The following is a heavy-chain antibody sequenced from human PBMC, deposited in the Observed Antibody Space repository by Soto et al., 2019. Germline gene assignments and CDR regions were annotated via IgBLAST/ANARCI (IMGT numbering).Heavy chain of an antibody. D-gene: IGHD6-6*01. V-gene: IGHV3-53*01. Sequence: EVQLVESGGGLIQPGGSLRLSCAASGFTVSSNYMSWVCQAPGKGLEWLSVIYSGGGTYYADSVKGRFTISRDNSKNTLYLQMNSLRAEDTAVYYGTGDSSSSPYYYGMDVWGQGTTVSVSS. CDR2: IYSGGGT. J-gene: IGHJ6*02. CDR1: GFTVSSNY. CDR3: TGDSSSSPYYYGMDV.